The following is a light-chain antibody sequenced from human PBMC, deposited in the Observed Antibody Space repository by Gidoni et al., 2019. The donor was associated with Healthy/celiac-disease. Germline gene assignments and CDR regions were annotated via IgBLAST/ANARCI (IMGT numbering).Light chain of an antibody. V-gene: IGKV3-15*01. CDR3: QKYNNWPLYN. Sequence: EIVMTQSPATLSVSPGERATLSCRASQSVSSNLAWYQQTPGQAPRLLIYGASTRATGIPDRFSGRGSGTEFTLTISSLQSEDFAVYYCQKYNNWPLYNFGQGTKLEIK. CDR1: QSVSSN. J-gene: IGKJ2*01. CDR2: GAS.